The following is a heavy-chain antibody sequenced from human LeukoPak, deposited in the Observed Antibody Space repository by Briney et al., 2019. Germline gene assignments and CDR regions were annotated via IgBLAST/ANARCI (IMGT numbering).Heavy chain of an antibody. V-gene: IGHV4-39*07. CDR3: ARSALTAMVIYYYMDV. J-gene: IGHJ6*03. Sequence: SETLSLTCTVSGGSISSSSYYWGWIRQPPGKGLAWIGRIYHSGSTYYNPSLKSRVTISVDTSKNQFSLKLSSVTAADTAVYYCARSALTAMVIYYYMDVWGKGTTVTVSS. CDR2: IYHSGST. CDR1: GGSISSSSYY. D-gene: IGHD5-18*01.